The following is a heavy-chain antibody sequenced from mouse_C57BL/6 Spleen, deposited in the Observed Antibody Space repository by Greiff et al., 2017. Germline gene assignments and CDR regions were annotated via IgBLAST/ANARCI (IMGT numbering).Heavy chain of an antibody. CDR1: GYTFTSYW. CDR3: ARSGVYEYDVARFAY. J-gene: IGHJ3*01. V-gene: IGHV1-64*01. D-gene: IGHD2-4*01. Sequence: QVQLQQPGAELVKPGASVKLSCKASGYTFTSYWMPWVKQRPGQGLEWIGMIHPNSGSTNYNEKFKSKATLTVDKSSSTAYMQLSSLTSEDSAVYYCARSGVYEYDVARFAYWGQGTPVTVSA. CDR2: IHPNSGST.